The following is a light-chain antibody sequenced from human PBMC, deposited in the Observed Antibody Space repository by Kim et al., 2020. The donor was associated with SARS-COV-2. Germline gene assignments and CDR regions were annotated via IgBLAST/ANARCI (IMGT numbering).Light chain of an antibody. CDR2: QDS. CDR1: KLGDRY. J-gene: IGLJ1*01. CDR3: QAWDSSTYV. V-gene: IGLV3-1*01. Sequence: MTPGQTASSTCFGGKLGDRYACGYQQKPGKSPVLVIYQDSERPSGIPERFSGSNSGNTATLTISGTQAMDEADYYCQAWDSSTYVFGTGTKVTVL.